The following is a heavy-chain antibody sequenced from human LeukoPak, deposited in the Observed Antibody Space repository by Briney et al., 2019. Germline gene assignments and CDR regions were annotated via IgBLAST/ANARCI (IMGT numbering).Heavy chain of an antibody. Sequence: SVKVSCKASGGTFSSYAISWVRQAPGQGLEWMGGIIPILGTANYAQKFQGRVTITTDESTSTAYMELSSLRSEDTAVYYCASGSYVWGSYRYTGPFDYWGQGTLVTVSS. V-gene: IGHV1-69*05. J-gene: IGHJ4*02. CDR2: IIPILGTA. D-gene: IGHD3-16*02. CDR3: ASGSYVWGSYRYTGPFDY. CDR1: GGTFSSYA.